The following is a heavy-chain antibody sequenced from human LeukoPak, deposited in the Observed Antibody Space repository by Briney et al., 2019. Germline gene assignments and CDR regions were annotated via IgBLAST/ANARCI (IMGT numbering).Heavy chain of an antibody. CDR1: GFNFTNYA. J-gene: IGHJ4*02. V-gene: IGHV3-23*01. CDR3: EEEGSEAGTSFCDY. Sequence: HGGSLRLYCAASGFNFTNYAMSWVRQAPGKGLEWVSAITGGDNTYYTDSVKGRFTISRDNSKNTLYLQMNSLRAEDTAIYYCEEEGSEAGTSFCDYWGQGALVTVSS. D-gene: IGHD6-19*01. CDR2: ITGGDNT.